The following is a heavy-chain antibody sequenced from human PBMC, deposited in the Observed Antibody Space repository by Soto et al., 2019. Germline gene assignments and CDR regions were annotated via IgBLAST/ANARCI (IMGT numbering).Heavy chain of an antibody. Sequence: QVQLQESGPGLVKPSQTLSLTCSVSGVSINSGGYYWSWIRHHPGKGLEWIGYIYYTGHTFYNPSLKSRVAMSLETSKKPISPKPSSVTAADPAVYYWARGSPPERDALDIWGQGTMVTVSS. J-gene: IGHJ3*02. CDR2: IYYTGHT. CDR3: ARGSPPERDALDI. CDR1: GVSINSGGYY. V-gene: IGHV4-31*03.